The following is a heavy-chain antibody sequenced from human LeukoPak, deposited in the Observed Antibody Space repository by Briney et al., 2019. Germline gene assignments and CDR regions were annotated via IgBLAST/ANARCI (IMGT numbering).Heavy chain of an antibody. J-gene: IGHJ4*02. CDR3: AKSGRGSGSYYNAYYFDY. Sequence: GGSLRLSCAASGFTFSSYAMSWVRQAPGKGLEWVSAISGSGGSTYYADSVKGRFTISRDNSKNTLYLQMYSLRAEDTAVYYCAKSGRGSGSYYNAYYFDYWGQGTLVTVSS. D-gene: IGHD3-10*01. V-gene: IGHV3-23*01. CDR2: ISGSGGST. CDR1: GFTFSSYA.